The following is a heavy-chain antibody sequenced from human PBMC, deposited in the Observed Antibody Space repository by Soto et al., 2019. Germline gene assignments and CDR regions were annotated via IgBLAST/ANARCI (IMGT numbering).Heavy chain of an antibody. CDR3: ARDAVVLRFLEWLSRFNWFDP. D-gene: IGHD3-3*01. Sequence: ASVKVSCKASGYTFTSYYMHWVRQALDKGLSGMGIINPSGGSTSYAQKFQGRVTMTRDTSTSTVYMELSSLRSEDTAVYYCARDAVVLRFLEWLSRFNWFDPWGQGTLVTVSS. CDR1: GYTFTSYY. J-gene: IGHJ5*02. V-gene: IGHV1-46*03. CDR2: INPSGGST.